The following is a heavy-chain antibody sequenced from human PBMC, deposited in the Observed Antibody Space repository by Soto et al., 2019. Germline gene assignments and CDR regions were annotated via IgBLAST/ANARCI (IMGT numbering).Heavy chain of an antibody. CDR1: GFTFSSYS. D-gene: IGHD3-3*02. CDR2: ISSSSSTI. Sequence: PGGSLRLSCAASGFTFSSYSMNWVRQAPGKGLEWVSYISSSSSTIYYADSVKGRFTISRDNAKNSLYLQMNSLRAEDTAVYYCARGPRRNISPLSTLGLFDYWSQGTLVTVSS. J-gene: IGHJ4*02. CDR3: ARGPRRNISPLSTLGLFDY. V-gene: IGHV3-48*01.